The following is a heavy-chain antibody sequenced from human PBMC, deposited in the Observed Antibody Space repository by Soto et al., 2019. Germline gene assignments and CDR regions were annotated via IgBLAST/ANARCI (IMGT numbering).Heavy chain of an antibody. CDR2: ISAYNGNT. CDR1: GYTFTSYH. Sequence: QVQLVQSGAEVKKPGASVKVSCKASGYTFTSYHISWVRQAPGQGLEWLGWISAYNGNTNYAQKLQGRVTMTTGTSTSSAYMALRSLRSDGTAVYDCARVAPPSDYWGQGTLVTVSS. CDR3: ARVAPPSDY. V-gene: IGHV1-18*01. J-gene: IGHJ4*02.